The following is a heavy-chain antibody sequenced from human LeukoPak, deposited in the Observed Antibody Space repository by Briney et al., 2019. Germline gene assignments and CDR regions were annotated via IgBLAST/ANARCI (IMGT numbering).Heavy chain of an antibody. D-gene: IGHD5-12*01. V-gene: IGHV3-66*01. CDR2: IYSSGFT. CDR1: GFTVSSNY. Sequence: GGSLRLSCAASGFTVSSNYMSWVRQAPGKGLEWVSVIYSSGFTHYADSVKDRFTISRDNSKNTLYLQMNSLRVEDTAVYYCARDSGYSSDDAYWGQGTLVTVSS. CDR3: ARDSGYSSDDAY. J-gene: IGHJ4*02.